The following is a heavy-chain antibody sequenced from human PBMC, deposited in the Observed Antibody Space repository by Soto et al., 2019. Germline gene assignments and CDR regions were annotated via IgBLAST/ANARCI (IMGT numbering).Heavy chain of an antibody. CDR1: GYSCTTYW. CDR2: IYPGDSDP. D-gene: IGHD2-2*01. J-gene: IGHJ4*02. V-gene: IGHV5-51*01. Sequence: GESLKISCKGSGYSCTTYWNGWVRQMPGKGLEWMGIIYPGDSDPIYSPSFQGQVTISVDKSISTAYLQWSSLKASATAMYYCARPLGYCSSTICSPIDYWGQGTLVTVSS. CDR3: ARPLGYCSSTICSPIDY.